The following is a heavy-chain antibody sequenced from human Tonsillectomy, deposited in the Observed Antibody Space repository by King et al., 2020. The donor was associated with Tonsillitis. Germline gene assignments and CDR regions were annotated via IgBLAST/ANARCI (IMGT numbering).Heavy chain of an antibody. CDR1: DDSGIRNYYY. Sequence: QLQESGPGLVKPSETLSLTCSVSDDSGIRNYYYWGWVRQPPGKGLEWIGSFSYNGGTDYNPPLKSRVSKSVDTAKNQFSLQLSFVTAADTAVYYCARRTDLLSFDYWGQGTLVTVSS. CDR3: ARRTDLLSFDY. V-gene: IGHV4-39*01. CDR2: FSYNGGT. D-gene: IGHD1-26*01. J-gene: IGHJ4*02.